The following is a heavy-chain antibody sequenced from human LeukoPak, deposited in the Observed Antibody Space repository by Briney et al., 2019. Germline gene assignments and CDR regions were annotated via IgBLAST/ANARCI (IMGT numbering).Heavy chain of an antibody. CDR2: IYYSGST. J-gene: IGHJ4*02. CDR3: ARVPPYSSSIDY. D-gene: IGHD6-6*01. CDR1: GGSISSYY. Sequence: PSETLSLTCTGSGGSISSYYWSWIRQPPGKGLEWIGYIYYSGSTNYNPSLKSRVAISVDTSKNQFSLKLSSVTAADTAVYYCARVPPYSSSIDYWGQGTLVTVSS. V-gene: IGHV4-59*01.